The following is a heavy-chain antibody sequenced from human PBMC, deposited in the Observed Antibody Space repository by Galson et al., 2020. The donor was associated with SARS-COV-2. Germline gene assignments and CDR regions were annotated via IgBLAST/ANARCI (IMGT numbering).Heavy chain of an antibody. CDR2: IIPIFGTA. Sequence: SVKVSCKASGGTFSSYAISWVRQAPGQGLEWMGGIIPIFGTANYAQKFQGRVTITADESTSTAYMELSSLRSEDTAVYYCAFALTPYCSSTSCYERGYYYYYMDVWGKGTTVTVSS. J-gene: IGHJ6*03. V-gene: IGHV1-69*13. CDR1: GGTFSSYA. D-gene: IGHD2-2*01. CDR3: AFALTPYCSSTSCYERGYYYYYMDV.